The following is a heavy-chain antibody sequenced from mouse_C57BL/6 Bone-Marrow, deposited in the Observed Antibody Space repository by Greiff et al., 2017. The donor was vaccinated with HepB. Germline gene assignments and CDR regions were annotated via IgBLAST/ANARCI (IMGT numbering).Heavy chain of an antibody. CDR1: GFTFSSYG. CDR2: ISSGGSYT. J-gene: IGHJ4*01. V-gene: IGHV5-6*01. D-gene: IGHD2-1*01. CDR3: ARPMVTTGAMDY. Sequence: EVKLMESGGDLVKPGGSLKLSCAASGFTFSSYGMSWVRQTPDKRLEWVATISSGGSYTYYPDSVKGRFTISRDNAKNTLYLQMSSLKSEDTAMYYCARPMVTTGAMDYWGQGTSVTVSS.